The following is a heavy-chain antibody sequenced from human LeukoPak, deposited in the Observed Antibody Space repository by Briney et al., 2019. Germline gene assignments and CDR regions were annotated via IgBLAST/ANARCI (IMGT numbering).Heavy chain of an antibody. V-gene: IGHV1-8*02. CDR1: GGTFSSYA. CDR2: INPNSGGT. D-gene: IGHD6-19*01. Sequence: ASVKVSCKASGGTFSSYAISWVRQAPGQGLEWMGWINPNSGGTNYAQKFQGWVTMTRNTSISTAYMELSSLRSEDTAVYYCARMTSSGWYVWFDPWGQGTLVTVSS. J-gene: IGHJ5*02. CDR3: ARMTSSGWYVWFDP.